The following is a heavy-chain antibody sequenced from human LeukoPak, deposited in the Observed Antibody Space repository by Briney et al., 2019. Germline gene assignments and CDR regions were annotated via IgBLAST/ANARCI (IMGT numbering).Heavy chain of an antibody. CDR2: ISSSGSTI. CDR3: ARDMGLTTVTTRDYFDY. Sequence: GGSLRLSCAASGFTFSDYYMSWIRQAPGKGLEWVSYISSSGSTIYYADSVKGRFTISRDNAKNSLYLQMNSLRAEDTAVYYCARDMGLTTVTTRDYFDYWSQGTLVTVSS. CDR1: GFTFSDYY. D-gene: IGHD4-11*01. J-gene: IGHJ4*02. V-gene: IGHV3-11*04.